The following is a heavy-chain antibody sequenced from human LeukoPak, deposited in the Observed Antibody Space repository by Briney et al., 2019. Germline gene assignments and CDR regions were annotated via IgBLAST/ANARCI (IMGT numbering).Heavy chain of an antibody. V-gene: IGHV4-34*01. D-gene: IGHD6-6*01. CDR1: GGSFSGYY. CDR3: ASTPIAARGENYYYYGMDV. Sequence: PSETLSLTCAVYGGSFSGYYWSWIRQPPGKGLEWIGEINHSGSTNYNPSLKSRVTISVDTSKNQFSLKLSSVTAADTAVYYCASTPIAARGENYYYYGMDVWGQGTTVTVSS. CDR2: INHSGST. J-gene: IGHJ6*02.